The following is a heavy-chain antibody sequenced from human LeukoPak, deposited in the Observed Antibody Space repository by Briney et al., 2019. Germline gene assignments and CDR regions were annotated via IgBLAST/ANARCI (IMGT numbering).Heavy chain of an antibody. CDR2: IIPIFGTA. D-gene: IGHD3-22*01. CDR3: ARVAYYYDRQFDY. V-gene: IGHV1-69*13. J-gene: IGHJ4*02. Sequence: SVKVSCKASGGTFSSYAISWVRQAPGQGLEWMGGIIPIFGTANYAQKFQGRVTITADESTSTAYMELSSLRSEDTAVYYCARVAYYYDRQFDYWGQGTLVTVSS. CDR1: GGTFSSYA.